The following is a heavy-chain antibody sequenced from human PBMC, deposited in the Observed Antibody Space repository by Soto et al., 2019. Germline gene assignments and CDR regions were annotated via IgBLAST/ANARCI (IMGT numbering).Heavy chain of an antibody. CDR1: GGTFRSYA. Sequence: QVQLVQSGAEVTTPGSSVKVSCKASGGTFRSYALSWVRQAPGQGLEWMGGIITIFGTANYAHKFKGRLTITAEESTSTAYMERSRLRSEDTAVYYCARSALYSDSSGHCGQGTLVTVSS. CDR3: ARSALYSDSSGH. D-gene: IGHD3-22*01. V-gene: IGHV1-69*01. J-gene: IGHJ4*02. CDR2: IITIFGTA.